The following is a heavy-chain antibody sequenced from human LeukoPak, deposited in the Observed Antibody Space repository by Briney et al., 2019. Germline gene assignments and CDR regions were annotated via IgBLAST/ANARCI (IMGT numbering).Heavy chain of an antibody. CDR1: GGSINDHY. V-gene: IGHV4-59*08. D-gene: IGHD3-9*01. CDR3: XXXXXXXXXLTGYRGGVDY. CDR2: IYYNEAP. J-gene: IGHJ4*02. Sequence: SETLSLTCTVSGGSINDHYWTWIRQPPGKGLEWIAYIYYNEAPNYNPSLNARVTMSLDMSNNQFSLRLTSVTAADTAVYYCXXXXXXXXXLTGYRGGVDYWGQGTLVTVSS.